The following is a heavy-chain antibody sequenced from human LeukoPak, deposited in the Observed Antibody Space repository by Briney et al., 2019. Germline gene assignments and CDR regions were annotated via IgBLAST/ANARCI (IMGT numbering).Heavy chain of an antibody. CDR2: IIPIFGTA. Sequence: SVKVSCKASGGTFSSYAISWVRQAPGQGLEWMGGIIPIFGTANYAQKFQGRVTITTDESTSTAYMELNSLRSEDTAVYYCARDEVTQGAFDIWGQGTMVTVSS. CDR3: ARDEVTQGAFDI. D-gene: IGHD5-18*01. V-gene: IGHV1-69*05. CDR1: GGTFSSYA. J-gene: IGHJ3*02.